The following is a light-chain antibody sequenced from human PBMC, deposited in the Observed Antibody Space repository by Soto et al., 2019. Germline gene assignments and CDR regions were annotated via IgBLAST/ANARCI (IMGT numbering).Light chain of an antibody. CDR1: SSNIGAGYD. V-gene: IGLV1-40*01. CDR2: GNN. Sequence: QSVLTQPPSVSGAPGQRVTISCTGNSSNIGAGYDVHWYQQLPGTAPKLLIYGNNKRPSGVPDRFSGSKSGTSASLAITGLQAEDEADYYRQSYDSSLSGAVFGGGTKLTVL. J-gene: IGLJ2*01. CDR3: QSYDSSLSGAV.